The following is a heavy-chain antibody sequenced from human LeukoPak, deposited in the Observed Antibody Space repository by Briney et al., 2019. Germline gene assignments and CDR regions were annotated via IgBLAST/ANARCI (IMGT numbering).Heavy chain of an antibody. Sequence: PGGSLRLSCAASGFTFSSYWMHWVRQAPGKGLVWVSRINSDGSSTSYADSVKGRFTISRDNAKNTLYLQMNNLRAEDTAVYYCSSGNSHAFDIWGRGTMVTVSS. V-gene: IGHV3-74*01. D-gene: IGHD4-23*01. CDR2: INSDGSST. CDR1: GFTFSSYW. J-gene: IGHJ3*02. CDR3: SSGNSHAFDI.